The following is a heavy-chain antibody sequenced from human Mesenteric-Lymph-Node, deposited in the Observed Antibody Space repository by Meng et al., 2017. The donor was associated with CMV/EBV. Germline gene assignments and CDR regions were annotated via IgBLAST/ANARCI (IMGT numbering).Heavy chain of an antibody. J-gene: IGHJ4*02. CDR1: SISGSRYY. Sequence: SISGSRYYWGWIRQPPGKGLEWIGSIYYTGSTYYNPSLKSRVTMSVDTSKNQFSLRLSSVTAADTAVYYCARTSREYGGNSGTADFWGQGTLVTVSS. CDR2: IYYTGST. CDR3: ARTSREYGGNSGTADF. D-gene: IGHD4-23*01. V-gene: IGHV4-39*01.